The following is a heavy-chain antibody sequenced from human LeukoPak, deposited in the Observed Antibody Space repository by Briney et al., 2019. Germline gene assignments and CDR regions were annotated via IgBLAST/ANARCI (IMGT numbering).Heavy chain of an antibody. D-gene: IGHD3-22*01. V-gene: IGHV3-30*18. J-gene: IGHJ4*02. CDR1: GFTFSSYG. Sequence: AGGSLRLSCAASGFTFSSYGMHWVRQAPGKGLEWVAVISYDGSNKYYADSVKGRFTISRDNSKNTLYLQMNSLRAEDTAVYYCAKDRGSGYYGNFDYWGQGTLVTVSS. CDR3: AKDRGSGYYGNFDY. CDR2: ISYDGSNK.